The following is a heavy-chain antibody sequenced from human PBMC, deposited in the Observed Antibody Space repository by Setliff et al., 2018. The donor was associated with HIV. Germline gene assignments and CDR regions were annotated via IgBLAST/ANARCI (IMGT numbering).Heavy chain of an antibody. V-gene: IGHV4-34*01. CDR1: GGSFSGYH. J-gene: IGHJ4*02. CDR2: IDYSGSP. CDR3: ARVARYSYGSFES. Sequence: SETLSLTCAVYGGSFSGYHWSWIRQPPGKGLEWIGEIDYSGSPNYNPSLKSRVTISIDTSKKQFSLRLTSVTAADTAVYYCARVARYSYGSFESWGQGTLVTAPQ. D-gene: IGHD5-18*01.